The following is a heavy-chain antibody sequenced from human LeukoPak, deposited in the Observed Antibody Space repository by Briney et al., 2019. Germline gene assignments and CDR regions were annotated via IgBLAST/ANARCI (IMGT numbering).Heavy chain of an antibody. CDR2: IYSGGST. D-gene: IGHD6-19*01. CDR3: ARVPVAVPSMIG. Sequence: GGSLRLSCAASGFIVSSNYMSWVRQAPGKGLEWVSVIYSGGSTQYADSVKGRFTISRDSSKNTLYLQMNSLRAEDTAVYYCARVPVAVPSMIGWGQGTLVTVSS. J-gene: IGHJ4*02. CDR1: GFIVSSNY. V-gene: IGHV3-66*01.